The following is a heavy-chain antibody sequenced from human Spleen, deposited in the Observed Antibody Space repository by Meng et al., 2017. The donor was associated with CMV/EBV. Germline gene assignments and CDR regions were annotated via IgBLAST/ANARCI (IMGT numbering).Heavy chain of an antibody. D-gene: IGHD1-26*01. J-gene: IGHJ4*02. CDR3: ATGDSGSYYVY. CDR2: SRNKANSYTT. Sequence: GESLKISCADSGFTFSDHYMDWVRQATGKGLEWVGRSRNKANSYTTEYAASVKGRYTISRDESKNSLYLQMNSLKTEDTAVYYCATGDSGSYYVYWGRGTLVTVSS. V-gene: IGHV3-72*01. CDR1: GFTFSDHY.